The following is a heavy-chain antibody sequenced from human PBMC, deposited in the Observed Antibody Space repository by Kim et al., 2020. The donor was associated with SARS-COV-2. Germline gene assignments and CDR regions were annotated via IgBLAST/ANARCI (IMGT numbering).Heavy chain of an antibody. Sequence: GGSLRLSCAASGFTFDDYAMHWVRQAPGKGLEWVSGISWNSGSIGYADSVKGRFTISRDNAKNSLYLQMNSLRAEDTALYYCAKVGLERRYSGYDYNYYYGMDVWGQGTTVTVSS. CDR2: ISWNSGSI. J-gene: IGHJ6*02. D-gene: IGHD5-12*01. V-gene: IGHV3-9*01. CDR3: AKVGLERRYSGYDYNYYYGMDV. CDR1: GFTFDDYA.